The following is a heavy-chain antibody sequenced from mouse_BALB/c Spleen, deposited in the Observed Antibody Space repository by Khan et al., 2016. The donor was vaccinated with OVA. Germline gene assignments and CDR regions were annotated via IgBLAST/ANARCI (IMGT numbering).Heavy chain of an antibody. V-gene: IGHV1S81*02. CDR2: INPSNGGT. D-gene: IGHD1-1*02. Sequence: SGAELVKPGASVRLSCKASGYTFTSYYLYWVKQRPGQGLEWIGDINPSNGGTNFNEMFKTKATLTVDKSSSTAYMQLSSLTSEDSAVYYCTRSGYGAFVYWGQGTLVTVSA. J-gene: IGHJ3*01. CDR1: GYTFTSYY. CDR3: TRSGYGAFVY.